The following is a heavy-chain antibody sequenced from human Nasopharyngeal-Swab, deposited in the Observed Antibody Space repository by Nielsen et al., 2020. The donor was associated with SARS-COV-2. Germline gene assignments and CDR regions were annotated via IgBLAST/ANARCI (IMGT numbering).Heavy chain of an antibody. CDR1: GFTFDDYA. J-gene: IGHJ3*02. D-gene: IGHD1-26*01. V-gene: IGHV3-9*01. Sequence: GGSLRLSCAASGFTFDDYAMHWVRQAPGKGLEWVSGISWNSGSIGYADSVKGRFTISRDNAKNSLYLQMNSLRAEDTVLYYCAKDSWDDAFDIWGQGTMVTVSS. CDR3: AKDSWDDAFDI. CDR2: ISWNSGSI.